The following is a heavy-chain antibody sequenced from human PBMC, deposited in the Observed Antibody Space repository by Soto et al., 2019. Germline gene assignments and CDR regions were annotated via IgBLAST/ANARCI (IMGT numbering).Heavy chain of an antibody. J-gene: IGHJ4*02. CDR2: ISGSGGST. V-gene: IGHV3-23*01. D-gene: IGHD6-19*01. CDR1: GFAFSSYA. Sequence: PGGSLRLSCAASGFAFSSYAMSWVRQAPGKGLEWVSAISGSGGSTYYADSVKGRFTISRDNSKNTLYPQMNSLRAEDTAVYYCAKDRFSSGWYYFDYWGQGTLVTVSS. CDR3: AKDRFSSGWYYFDY.